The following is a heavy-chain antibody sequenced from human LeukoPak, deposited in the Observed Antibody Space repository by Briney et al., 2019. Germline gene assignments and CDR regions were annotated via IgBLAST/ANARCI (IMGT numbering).Heavy chain of an antibody. V-gene: IGHV3-48*03. CDR3: ARETDSTLFDY. J-gene: IGHJ4*02. CDR1: GFTFSFYE. D-gene: IGHD2-2*01. CDR2: ISSSGSTI. Sequence: GGSLRLSCAASGFTFSFYEMNWVRQAPGKGLEWVSYISSSGSTIYYADSVKGRFTMYRDNAKNSLYLQMNSLRAEDTAVYYCARETDSTLFDYWGQGTLVTVSS.